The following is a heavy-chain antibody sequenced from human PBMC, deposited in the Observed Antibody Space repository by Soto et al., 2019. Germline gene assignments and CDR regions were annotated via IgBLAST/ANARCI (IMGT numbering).Heavy chain of an antibody. CDR2: ISGSGGST. CDR1: GFTFSSYA. Sequence: GGSLRLSCAASGFTFSSYAMSWVRQAPGKGLEWVSAISGSGGSTYYADSVKGRFTISRDNSKNTLYLQMNSLRAEDTAVYYCAANFSSGWYNWFDPWGQGTLVTVSS. J-gene: IGHJ5*02. V-gene: IGHV3-23*01. D-gene: IGHD6-19*01. CDR3: AANFSSGWYNWFDP.